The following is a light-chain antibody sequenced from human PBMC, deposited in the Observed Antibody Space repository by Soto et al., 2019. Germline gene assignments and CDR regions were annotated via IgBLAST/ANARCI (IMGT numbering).Light chain of an antibody. J-gene: IGKJ2*01. CDR1: QSVSSD. CDR3: QQYNNWPHT. Sequence: EVVMTQSPATLSVYPGERATLSCRASQSVSSDLAWYLQKPGQAPSLIVYGASTMATGMPARFSGSGSGTEFTLTISSLQSEDFAVYYCQQYNNWPHTFGQGTKLEIK. CDR2: GAS. V-gene: IGKV3-15*01.